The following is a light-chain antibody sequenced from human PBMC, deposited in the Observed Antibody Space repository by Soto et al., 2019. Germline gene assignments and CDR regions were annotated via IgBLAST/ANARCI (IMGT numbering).Light chain of an antibody. CDR2: DAS. CDR3: QQYYSPLPLT. CDR1: QSVSSY. J-gene: IGKJ4*01. Sequence: EIVLTQSPATLSLSPGERATLSCRASQSVSSYLAWYQQKPGQAPRLLIYDASNRATGIPARFSGSGSGTDFTLTISSLEPEDFAVYYCQQYYSPLPLTFGGGTKVDIK. V-gene: IGKV3-11*01.